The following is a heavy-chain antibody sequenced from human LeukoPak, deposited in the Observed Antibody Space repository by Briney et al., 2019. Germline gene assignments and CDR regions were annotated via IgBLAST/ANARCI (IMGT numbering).Heavy chain of an antibody. CDR1: GFTFSSYA. CDR2: ISYDGSNK. D-gene: IGHD1-26*01. Sequence: GGPLRLSCAASGFTFSSYATHWVRQAPGKGLEWVAVISYDGSNKYCADSVKGRFTISRDNSKNTLYLQMNSLRAEDTAVYYCARDAAGGSYLYYYYYYGMDVWGQGTTVTVSS. V-gene: IGHV3-30*04. CDR3: ARDAAGGSYLYYYYYYGMDV. J-gene: IGHJ6*02.